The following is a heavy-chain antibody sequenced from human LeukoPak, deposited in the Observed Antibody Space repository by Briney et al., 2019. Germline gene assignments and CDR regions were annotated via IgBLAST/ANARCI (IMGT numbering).Heavy chain of an antibody. V-gene: IGHV3-30*02. CDR1: GFTFSTYG. J-gene: IGHJ4*02. D-gene: IGHD6-13*01. CDR2: IRYDGSNK. Sequence: EAGGSLRLSCAASGFTFSTYGMYWVRQAPGKGLEWVAFIRYDGSNKYYADSVKGRFTISRDNSKNTLFLQMNSLRPEDTAVYYCAKDPLQYSSSWYIGYWGQGTLVTVSS. CDR3: AKDPLQYSSSWYIGY.